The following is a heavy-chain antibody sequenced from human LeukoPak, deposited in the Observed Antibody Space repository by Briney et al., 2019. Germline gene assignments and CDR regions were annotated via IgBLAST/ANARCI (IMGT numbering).Heavy chain of an antibody. J-gene: IGHJ4*02. CDR1: CGPLSSYH. Sequence: SETLSLTCTVSCGPLSSYHWSWIRPPPGKGLEWIGYIFYTGSTNYNPSLKSRATISVNPSKKQISLKLRSVTAADTAVYYCAREIGYGRPFDYWGQGTLVTVSS. V-gene: IGHV4-59*01. CDR3: AREIGYGRPFDY. D-gene: IGHD1-26*01. CDR2: IFYTGST.